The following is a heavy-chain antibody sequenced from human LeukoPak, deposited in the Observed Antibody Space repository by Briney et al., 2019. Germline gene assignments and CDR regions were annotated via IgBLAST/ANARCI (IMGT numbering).Heavy chain of an antibody. D-gene: IGHD5-18*01. V-gene: IGHV3-23*01. Sequence: AGGTLRLSCAASGFTFSSYGMSWVRQAPGKGLEWVSAISGSGGSTYYADSVKGRFTISRDNSKNTLYLQMNSLRAEDTAVYYCARDLTAHSYGYIEAFDIWGQGTMVTVSS. CDR3: ARDLTAHSYGYIEAFDI. CDR2: ISGSGGST. CDR1: GFTFSSYG. J-gene: IGHJ3*02.